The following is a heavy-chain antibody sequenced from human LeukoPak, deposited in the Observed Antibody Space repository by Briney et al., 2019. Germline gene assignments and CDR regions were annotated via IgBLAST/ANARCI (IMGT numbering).Heavy chain of an antibody. Sequence: SETLSLTCSVSGGSVSSSHYWGWIRQPPGKGLEWIGEINHSGSTNYNPSLKSRVTISVDTSKNQFSLKLSSVTAADTAVYYCARGPRWGSYSPYAFDIWGQGTMVTVSS. CDR1: GGSVSSSHY. D-gene: IGHD3-16*01. J-gene: IGHJ3*02. V-gene: IGHV4-34*01. CDR3: ARGPRWGSYSPYAFDI. CDR2: INHSGST.